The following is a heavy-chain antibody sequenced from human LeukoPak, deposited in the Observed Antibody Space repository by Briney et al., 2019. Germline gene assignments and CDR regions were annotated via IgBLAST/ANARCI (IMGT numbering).Heavy chain of an antibody. CDR1: GFTFSSYG. D-gene: IGHD3-9*01. Sequence: GRSLRLSCAASGFTFSSYGMHWVRQAPGKGLEWVAVIWYDGSNKYYADSVKGRFTISRDNSKNTLYLQMNSLRAEDTAVYYCARDSYDILTGPDPQKLDYWGQGTLVTVSS. J-gene: IGHJ4*02. V-gene: IGHV3-33*01. CDR2: IWYDGSNK. CDR3: ARDSYDILTGPDPQKLDY.